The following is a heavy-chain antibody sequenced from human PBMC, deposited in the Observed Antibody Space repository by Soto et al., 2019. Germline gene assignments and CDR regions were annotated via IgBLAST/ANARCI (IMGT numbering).Heavy chain of an antibody. J-gene: IGHJ4*02. CDR3: ASRPAMVTNTFDY. CDR2: IYYSGST. CDR1: GGSISSYY. V-gene: IGHV4-59*01. D-gene: IGHD5-18*01. Sequence: SETLSLTCTVSGGSISSYYWSWIRQPPGKGLEWIGYIYYSGSTNYNPSLKSRVTISVDTSKNQFSLKLSSVTAADTAVYYCASRPAMVTNTFDYWGQGTLVTVSS.